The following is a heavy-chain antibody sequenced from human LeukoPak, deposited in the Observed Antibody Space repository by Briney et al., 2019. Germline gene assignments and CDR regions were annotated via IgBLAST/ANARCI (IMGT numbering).Heavy chain of an antibody. CDR2: ISTSGDII. J-gene: IGHJ3*01. Sequence: PGGSLRLSCAASGCTFSSHGMSGVRQAPGKGREGVSGISTSGDIIYYADAVKGRFTISRDNSKNTLYLQMNSLRVEDTATYYCANHGVTTRSYDVWGQGTMVTVSS. D-gene: IGHD4-11*01. CDR1: GCTFSSHG. V-gene: IGHV3-23*01. CDR3: ANHGVTTRSYDV.